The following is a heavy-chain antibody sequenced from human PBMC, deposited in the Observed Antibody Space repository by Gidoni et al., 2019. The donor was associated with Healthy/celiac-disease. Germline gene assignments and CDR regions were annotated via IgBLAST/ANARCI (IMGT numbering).Heavy chain of an antibody. Sequence: QVQLVQSGAEVKKPGASVKVYCKASGYTFTSYYMHWVRQAPGQGLEWMGIINPRGGSTSYAQKFKGRVTMTRDTSTSTVYMELSSLRSEDTAVYYCARDSGWGDFDYWGQGTLVTVSS. CDR3: ARDSGWGDFDY. D-gene: IGHD3-16*01. CDR2: INPRGGST. J-gene: IGHJ4*02. V-gene: IGHV1-46*01. CDR1: GYTFTSYY.